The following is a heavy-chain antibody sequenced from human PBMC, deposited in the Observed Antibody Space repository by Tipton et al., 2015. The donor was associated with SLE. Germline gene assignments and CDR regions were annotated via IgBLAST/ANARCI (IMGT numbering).Heavy chain of an antibody. J-gene: IGHJ6*03. CDR2: IYYTGST. V-gene: IGHV4-59*11. D-gene: IGHD2-2*01. CDR1: GDSINNHF. Sequence: TLSLTCTVSGDSINNHFGSWIRQSPGKGLEWIGYIYYTGSTNYNPSLKSRVTISVDTSKNQFSLKLSSVTAADTAVYYCARGGGGYQLLSGYYYYMDVWGKGTTVTVSS. CDR3: ARGGGGYQLLSGYYYYMDV.